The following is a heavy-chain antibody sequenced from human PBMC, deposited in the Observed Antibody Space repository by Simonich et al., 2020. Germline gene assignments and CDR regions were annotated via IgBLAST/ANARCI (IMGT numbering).Heavy chain of an antibody. J-gene: IGHJ4*02. CDR3: ASSKRGYNWNDFDY. Sequence: QVQLVQSGAELKKPGASVKVSCKASGYTFTGYYMHWVRQATGQGLEWVGWINHNRGGKNYAQKFQGRGTMTRETAISTAYMELSRLRSDDTAVYYCASSKRGYNWNDFDYWGQGTLVTVSS. V-gene: IGHV1-2*02. D-gene: IGHD1-1*01. CDR1: GYTFTGYY. CDR2: INHNRGGK.